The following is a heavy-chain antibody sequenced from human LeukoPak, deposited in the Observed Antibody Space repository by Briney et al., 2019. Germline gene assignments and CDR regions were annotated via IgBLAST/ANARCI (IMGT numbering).Heavy chain of an antibody. CDR3: ARDPGSSGWYRKVDP. CDR2: ISAYNGNT. V-gene: IGHV1-18*04. J-gene: IGHJ5*02. Sequence: ASVKVSFKASGYTFTSYGISWVRQAPGQGLEGMGWISAYNGNTNYTQKLQGRVTMTTDTSTSTAYMELRSLRSDDTAVYYCARDPGSSGWYRKVDPWGQGTLVTVSS. CDR1: GYTFTSYG. D-gene: IGHD6-19*01.